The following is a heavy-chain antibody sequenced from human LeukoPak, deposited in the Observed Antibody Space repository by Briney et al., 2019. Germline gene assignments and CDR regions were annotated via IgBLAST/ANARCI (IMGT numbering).Heavy chain of an antibody. J-gene: IGHJ4*02. V-gene: IGHV1-3*01. CDR1: GYTFTSYA. CDR2: INAGNGNT. CDR3: ARADTAMVFDY. Sequence: GASVKVSCEASGYTFTSYAMHWVRQAPGQRLEWMGWINAGNGNTKYSQKFQGRVTITRDTSASTAYMELSSLRSEDTAVYYCARADTAMVFDYWGQGTLVTVSS. D-gene: IGHD5-18*01.